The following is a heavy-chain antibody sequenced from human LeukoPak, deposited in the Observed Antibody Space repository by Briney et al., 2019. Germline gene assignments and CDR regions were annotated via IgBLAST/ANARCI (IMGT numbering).Heavy chain of an antibody. J-gene: IGHJ4*02. CDR2: IRYDGSNK. CDR1: GFTFSSYG. CDR3: AKPPDTATDY. D-gene: IGHD5-18*01. V-gene: IGHV3-30*02. Sequence: QPGGSLRLPCAASGFTFSSYGMHWVRQAPGKGLEWVAFIRYDGSNKYYADSVKGRFTISRDNSKNTLYLQMNSLRAEDTAVYYCAKPPDTATDYWGQGTLVTVSS.